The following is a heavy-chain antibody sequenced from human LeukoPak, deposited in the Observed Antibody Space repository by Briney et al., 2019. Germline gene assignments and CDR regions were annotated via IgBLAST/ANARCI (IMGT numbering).Heavy chain of an antibody. Sequence: GGSLRLSCAASAFTFSSYAMSWVRQAPGKGLEWVSVISDSGGTTYYADSVKGRFTISRDNSRNTLYLQMNSLRVDDTAVYYCAKDARRYSGWYFFDHWGQGTLVTVSS. V-gene: IGHV3-23*01. D-gene: IGHD6-19*01. J-gene: IGHJ4*02. CDR3: AKDARRYSGWYFFDH. CDR1: AFTFSSYA. CDR2: ISDSGGTT.